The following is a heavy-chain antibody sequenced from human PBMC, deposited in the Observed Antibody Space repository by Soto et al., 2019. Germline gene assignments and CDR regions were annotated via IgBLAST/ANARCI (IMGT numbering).Heavy chain of an antibody. Sequence: QVQLVQSGAEVKRPGASVKVSCKTSGYTFNTYGITWVRQAPGQGLEWMGWISGYSGHTKYAEKVQGRVTMTTDPLTSTGYMELSKLTYEDTVVYYCAREGLNTNYADHFNHWGQGTLVTVSS. D-gene: IGHD1-7*01. J-gene: IGHJ1*01. CDR2: ISGYSGHT. CDR1: GYTFNTYG. CDR3: AREGLNTNYADHFNH. V-gene: IGHV1-18*01.